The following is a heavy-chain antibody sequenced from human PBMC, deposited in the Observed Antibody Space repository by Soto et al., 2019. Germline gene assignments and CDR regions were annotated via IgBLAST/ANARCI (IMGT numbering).Heavy chain of an antibody. J-gene: IGHJ6*02. Sequence: ASVKVSCKASGYTFTSYYMHWVRQAPGQGLEWTGIINPSGGSTTYAQKFQGRVTMTRDTSTSTVYMELSSLRSEDTAVYYCARGDIVAIFGMDVWGQGTTVTVSS. CDR2: INPSGGST. V-gene: IGHV1-46*01. CDR1: GYTFTSYY. CDR3: ARGDIVAIFGMDV. D-gene: IGHD5-12*01.